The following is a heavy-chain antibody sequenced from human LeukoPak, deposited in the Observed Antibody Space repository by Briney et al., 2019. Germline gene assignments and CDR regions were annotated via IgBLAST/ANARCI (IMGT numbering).Heavy chain of an antibody. V-gene: IGHV4-34*01. CDR1: GGSFSGYY. CDR2: INHSGST. Sequence: SETLSLTCAVYGGSFSGYYWSWIRQPPGKGLEWIGEINHSGSTNYNPSLKSRLTISVDTSKNQFSLKLSSVTVADTAVYYCARGVRGSTSWNSYYNYFYLDVWGKGTTVTVSS. D-gene: IGHD1-7*01. J-gene: IGHJ6*03. CDR3: ARGVRGSTSWNSYYNYFYLDV.